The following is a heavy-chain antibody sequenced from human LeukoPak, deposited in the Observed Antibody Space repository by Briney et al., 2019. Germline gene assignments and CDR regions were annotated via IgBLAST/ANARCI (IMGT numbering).Heavy chain of an antibody. Sequence: PSETLSLTCTVSGGSISSSSYYWGWIRQPPGKGLEWIGYIYYSGSTNYNPSLKSRVTISVDTSKNQFSLKLSSVTAADTAVYYCARDIENWFDPWGQGTLVTVSS. V-gene: IGHV4-61*01. D-gene: IGHD2-15*01. CDR3: ARDIENWFDP. J-gene: IGHJ5*02. CDR1: GGSISSSSYY. CDR2: IYYSGST.